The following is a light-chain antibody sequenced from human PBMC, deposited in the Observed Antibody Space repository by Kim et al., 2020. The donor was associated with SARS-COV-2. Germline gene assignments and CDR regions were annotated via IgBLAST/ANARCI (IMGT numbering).Light chain of an antibody. Sequence: QSALTQPASVSGSPGQSITISCTGTGSDVGGYIYVSWYHQQPGKAPKLMIYDVSARPSGVSNHFSGSKSGNTAYLTISGLQAEDEADYYCSSYTSSSTLVFGGGTQLTVL. J-gene: IGLJ2*01. CDR3: SSYTSSSTLV. V-gene: IGLV2-14*03. CDR1: GSDVGGYIY. CDR2: DVS.